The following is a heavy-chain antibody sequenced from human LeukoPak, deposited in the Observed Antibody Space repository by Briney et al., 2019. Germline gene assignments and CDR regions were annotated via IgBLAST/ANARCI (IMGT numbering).Heavy chain of an antibody. V-gene: IGHV5-51*01. D-gene: IGHD3-22*01. J-gene: IGHJ6*02. CDR1: GYSFTSYW. CDR3: ARHVQYYYDSSGYSPILFGMDV. Sequence: GEPLKISCQGSGYSFTSYWIGWMRQMPGKGLEWMGIIYPGDSDTRYSPSFQGQVTISADKSISTAYLQWSSLKASDTAMYYCARHVQYYYDSSGYSPILFGMDVWGQGTTVTVSS. CDR2: IYPGDSDT.